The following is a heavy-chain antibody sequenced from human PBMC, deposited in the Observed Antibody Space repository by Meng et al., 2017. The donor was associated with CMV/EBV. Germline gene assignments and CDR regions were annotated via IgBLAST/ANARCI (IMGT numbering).Heavy chain of an antibody. Sequence: GESLKISCAASGFTFSGYWMNWVRQAPGRGLEWVANIEGGGSEKSCVDSVKGRFTISRDNSKNTLYLQMNSLKTEDTAVYYCTRDFEVGATEDYWGQGTLVTVSS. J-gene: IGHJ4*02. V-gene: IGHV3-7*03. D-gene: IGHD1-26*01. CDR3: TRDFEVGATEDY. CDR1: GFTFSGYW. CDR2: IEGGGSEK.